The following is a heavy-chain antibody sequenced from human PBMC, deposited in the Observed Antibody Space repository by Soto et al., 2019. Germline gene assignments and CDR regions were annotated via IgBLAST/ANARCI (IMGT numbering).Heavy chain of an antibody. Sequence: LRLSCAASGFTFSNYGMHWVRQAPGKGLEWVAVIWYDGNNKYYADSVKGRFTISRDNSNNTLYVQMTSLRAEDTAVYYCARGLHSLFDYWGQGTLVTVSS. CDR1: GFTFSNYG. D-gene: IGHD2-21*01. CDR2: IWYDGNNK. CDR3: ARGLHSLFDY. V-gene: IGHV3-33*01. J-gene: IGHJ4*02.